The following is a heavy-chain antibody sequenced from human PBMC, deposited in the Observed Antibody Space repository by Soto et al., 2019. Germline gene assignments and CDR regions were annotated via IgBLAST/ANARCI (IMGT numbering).Heavy chain of an antibody. CDR2: IYYRGNA. J-gene: IGHJ4*02. CDR3: ARGTRSTVVAMAHFDY. V-gene: IGHV4-39*01. D-gene: IGHD2-21*01. CDR1: DDSINSDKYY. Sequence: SETLSLTCSVSDDSINSDKYYWGWIRQPPGKGLEWIGSIYYRGNAYYNPSLQSRVTISLDESRSQFSLKLNSVTAADTAMYYCARGTRSTVVAMAHFDYWAQGTLVTVSS.